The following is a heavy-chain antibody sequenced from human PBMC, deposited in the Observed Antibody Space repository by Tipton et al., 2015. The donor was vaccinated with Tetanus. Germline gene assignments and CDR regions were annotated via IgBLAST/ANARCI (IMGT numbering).Heavy chain of an antibody. Sequence: TLSLTCTVSGASVRSYYWSWIRQSPDKGLEWLGDVIYDGTSYYNPSLNSRVKISLDTSMNQVSLTLTPVTAADTALYYCARGVPYSTTMGSDWFDPWGQGTLVTVSS. D-gene: IGHD2-2*01. CDR3: ARGVPYSTTMGSDWFDP. CDR1: GASVRSYY. CDR2: VIYDGTS. J-gene: IGHJ5*02. V-gene: IGHV4-34*01.